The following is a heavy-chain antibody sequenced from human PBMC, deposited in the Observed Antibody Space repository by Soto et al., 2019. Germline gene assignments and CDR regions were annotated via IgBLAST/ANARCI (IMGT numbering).Heavy chain of an antibody. CDR3: ARERGPYYGSGSYLDS. V-gene: IGHV3-9*01. D-gene: IGHD3-10*01. Sequence: SGGSLRLSCAASGFTFEDYAMHWVRQAPGEGLEWVSGISWNSDYIAYADSVKGRFTISRDNAKNSLYLQMNSLRTEDTALFYCARERGPYYGSGSYLDSWSQGTLVTVSS. CDR2: ISWNSDYI. CDR1: GFTFEDYA. J-gene: IGHJ4*02.